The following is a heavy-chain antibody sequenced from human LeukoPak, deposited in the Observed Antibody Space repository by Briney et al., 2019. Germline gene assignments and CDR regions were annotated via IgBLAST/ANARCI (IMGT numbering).Heavy chain of an antibody. V-gene: IGHV4-39*01. J-gene: IGHJ4*02. CDR1: GGPISSSSYY. D-gene: IGHD3-22*01. CDR3: ARQNFRSGYYTPYYFDY. CDR2: IYYSGST. Sequence: SETLSLTCTVSGGPISSSSYYWGWIRQPPGKGLEWIGSIYYSGSTYYNPSLKSRVTISVDTSKNQFSLKLSSVTAAGTAVYYCARQNFRSGYYTPYYFDYWGQGTLVTVSS.